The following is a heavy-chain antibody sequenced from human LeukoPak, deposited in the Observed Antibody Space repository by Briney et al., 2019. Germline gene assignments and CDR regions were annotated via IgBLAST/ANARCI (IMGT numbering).Heavy chain of an antibody. J-gene: IGHJ4*02. Sequence: SETLSLTCAVSGGSISSGGYSWSWIRQPPGKGLEWIGYIYHSGSTYYNPSLKSRVTISVDRSKNQFSLKLSSVTAADTAVYYCARVDILTGIDYWGQGTLVTVSS. V-gene: IGHV4-30-2*01. CDR3: ARVDILTGIDY. CDR1: GGSISSGGYS. D-gene: IGHD3-9*01. CDR2: IYHSGST.